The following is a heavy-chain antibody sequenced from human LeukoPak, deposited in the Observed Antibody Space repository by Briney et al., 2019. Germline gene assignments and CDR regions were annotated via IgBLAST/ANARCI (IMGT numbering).Heavy chain of an antibody. CDR1: GFTFTDYW. J-gene: IGHJ4*02. CDR3: AKDYDFWSGYYDY. Sequence: QSGGSMRLSCAASGFTFTDYWMHWVRQAPGKELVWVARIRGDGRATTYADSVKGRFTISRDNSKNTLYLQMNSLRAEDTAVYYCAKDYDFWSGYYDYWGQGTLVTVSS. CDR2: IRGDGRAT. V-gene: IGHV3-74*01. D-gene: IGHD3-3*01.